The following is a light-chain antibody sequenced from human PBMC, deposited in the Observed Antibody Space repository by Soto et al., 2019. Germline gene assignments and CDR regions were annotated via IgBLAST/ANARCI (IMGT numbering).Light chain of an antibody. CDR2: GAS. V-gene: IGKV3-20*01. CDR1: QSVGSNY. CDR3: QQYTTSPFT. Sequence: EIVLTQSPRTLSLSPGERATLYCRASQSVGSNYLAWYQQKPGQAPRVLIYGASSRATGIPDRFSGSGSGADFTLTISRLEPEDFAVYYCQQYTTSPFTFGPGTKVDIK. J-gene: IGKJ3*01.